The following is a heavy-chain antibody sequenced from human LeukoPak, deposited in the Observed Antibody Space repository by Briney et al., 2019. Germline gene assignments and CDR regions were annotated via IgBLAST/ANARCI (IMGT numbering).Heavy chain of an antibody. D-gene: IGHD3-10*01. CDR1: GFTFSSYS. J-gene: IGHJ4*02. CDR3: ARVRATMVRGDLDY. CDR2: ISSSSSYI. Sequence: GGSLRLSCAASGFTFSSYSMKWVRQAPGKGLEWVSSISSSSSYIYYADSVKGRFTISRDNAKNSLYLQLNTLRAEDAAVYYCARVRATMVRGDLDYWGQGTLVTVSS. V-gene: IGHV3-21*01.